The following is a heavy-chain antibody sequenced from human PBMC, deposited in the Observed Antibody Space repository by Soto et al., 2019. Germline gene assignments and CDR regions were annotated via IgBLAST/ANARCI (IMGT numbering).Heavy chain of an antibody. CDR3: GSTLGYYDILTGYYPPWP. CDR1: GCSISNYY. D-gene: IGHD3-9*01. J-gene: IGHJ5*02. Sequence: SETLSLTCTVSGCSISNYYWGWIRQPPGKGLEWIGSIYYSGSNYYNPSLKSRVTISVDTSKNQFSLKLSSVTAADTAVYYCGSTLGYYDILTGYYPPWPRGQGTRVTVSS. CDR2: IYYSGSN. V-gene: IGHV4-39*01.